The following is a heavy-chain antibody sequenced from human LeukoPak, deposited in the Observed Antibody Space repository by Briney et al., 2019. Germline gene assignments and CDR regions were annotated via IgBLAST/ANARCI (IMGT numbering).Heavy chain of an antibody. Sequence: PGGSLRLSCAASGFTVSSNYMSWVRQAPGKGLEWVSVVYSGGSTYYADSVKGRFTISRDNSKNTLYLQMNSLRAEDTAVYYCAREGLTGTIDYWGQGTLVTVSS. D-gene: IGHD1/OR15-1a*01. V-gene: IGHV3-53*01. CDR2: VYSGGST. CDR3: AREGLTGTIDY. CDR1: GFTVSSNY. J-gene: IGHJ4*02.